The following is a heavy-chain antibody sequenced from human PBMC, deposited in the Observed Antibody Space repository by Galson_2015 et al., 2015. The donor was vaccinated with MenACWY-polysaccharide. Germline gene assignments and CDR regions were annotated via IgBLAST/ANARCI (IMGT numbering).Heavy chain of an antibody. V-gene: IGHV4-39*01. CDR1: GGSISSRSYY. Sequence: SETLSLTCTVSGGSISSRSYYWGWIRQSPGKGLEWIANIYYSGTTFYNPSLKSRVTVSGDTSKNQFSLKLGSVTAADTAVYYCANCYYDSSGFPDWGQGTLVTVSS. D-gene: IGHD3-22*01. CDR2: IYYSGTT. J-gene: IGHJ4*02. CDR3: ANCYYDSSGFPD.